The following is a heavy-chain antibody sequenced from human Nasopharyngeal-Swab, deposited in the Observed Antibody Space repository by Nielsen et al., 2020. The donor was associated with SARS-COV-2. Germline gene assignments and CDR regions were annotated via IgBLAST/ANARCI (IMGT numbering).Heavy chain of an antibody. CDR2: ISYDGSNK. D-gene: IGHD6-19*01. CDR3: ARDGGSGRYV. V-gene: IGHV3-30*03. J-gene: IGHJ4*02. Sequence: GESLKISCAASGFTFSSYGMHWVRQAPGKGLEWVAVISYDGSNKYYADSVKGRFTISRDNSKNTLYLQMNSLRAEDTAVYYCARDGGSGRYVWGQGTLVTVSS. CDR1: GFTFSSYG.